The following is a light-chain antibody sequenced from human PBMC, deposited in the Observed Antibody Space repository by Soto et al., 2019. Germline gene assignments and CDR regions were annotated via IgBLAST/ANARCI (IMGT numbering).Light chain of an antibody. CDR1: QTVHSNY. V-gene: IGKV3D-20*01. CDR2: DAS. CDR3: QQYGTSPLGT. Sequence: EVVLTQSPATLSLSPVERATLSCGASQTVHSNYLAWYQHKPGLAPRLLIYDASSRATGIPDRFRGSGSGTDFTITSSRLEPEDFAVYYCQQYGTSPLGTFGGGTKVEIK. J-gene: IGKJ4*01.